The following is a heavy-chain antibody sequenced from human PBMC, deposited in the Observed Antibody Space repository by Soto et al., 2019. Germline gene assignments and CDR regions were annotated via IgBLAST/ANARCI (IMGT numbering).Heavy chain of an antibody. D-gene: IGHD1-1*01. Sequence: GGSLRLSCAASGFAFSSYGMHWVRQAPGKGLEWVAVIWYDGSNKYYADSVKGRFTISRDNSHNTLYLQMNNLRAEDTARYYCAKDLEKWLVQLGGLDTWGQGAQVTVSS. CDR1: GFAFSSYG. V-gene: IGHV3-33*06. CDR2: IWYDGSNK. CDR3: AKDLEKWLVQLGGLDT. J-gene: IGHJ5*02.